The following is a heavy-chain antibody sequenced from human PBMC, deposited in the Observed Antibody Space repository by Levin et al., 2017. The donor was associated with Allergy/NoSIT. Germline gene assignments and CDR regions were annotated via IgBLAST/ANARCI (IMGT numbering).Heavy chain of an antibody. D-gene: IGHD1-14*01. J-gene: IGHJ4*02. CDR2: MYSGGRT. Sequence: LGESLKISCVASGFTVSSNYMSWVRQAPGKGLDWVSVMYSGGRTDYADSVKGRFTISRDNSKNTVYLQMNSLRVDDTAVYFCARYYRPTRGLDYWGQGTLVTVSS. V-gene: IGHV3-53*01. CDR1: GFTVSSNY. CDR3: ARYYRPTRGLDY.